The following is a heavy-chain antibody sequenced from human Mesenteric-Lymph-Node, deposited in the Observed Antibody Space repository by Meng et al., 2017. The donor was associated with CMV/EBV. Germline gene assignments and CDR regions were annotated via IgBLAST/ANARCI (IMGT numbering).Heavy chain of an antibody. D-gene: IGHD2-2*01. Sequence: CAGFGGSISSSNRWSGVRQRPGKGLEWIGEIYHSGSTNYSPSLKSRGTISVDKSKNQFSLKLSSVTAADTAVYYCASRTSRYDAFDIWGQGTMVTVSS. J-gene: IGHJ3*02. CDR3: ASRTSRYDAFDI. CDR2: IYHSGST. V-gene: IGHV4-4*02. CDR1: GGSISSSNR.